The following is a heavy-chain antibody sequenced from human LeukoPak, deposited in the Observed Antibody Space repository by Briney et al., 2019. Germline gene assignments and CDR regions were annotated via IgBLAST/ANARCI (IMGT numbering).Heavy chain of an antibody. J-gene: IGHJ5*02. CDR1: GGSISSYY. D-gene: IGHD3-3*01. V-gene: IGHV4-59*01. CDR3: ARLGDFWSGYYRWDWFDP. CDR2: IYYSGST. Sequence: SETLSLTCTASGGSISSYYWSWIRQPPGKGLEWIGYIYYSGSTNYNPSLKSRVTISVDTSKNQFSLKLSSVTAADTAVYYCARLGDFWSGYYRWDWFDPWGQGTLVTVSS.